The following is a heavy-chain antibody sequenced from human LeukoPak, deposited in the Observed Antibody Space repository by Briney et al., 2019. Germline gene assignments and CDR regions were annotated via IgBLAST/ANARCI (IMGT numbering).Heavy chain of an antibody. CDR2: INSDGSST. J-gene: IGHJ6*02. D-gene: IGHD5-18*01. CDR3: SRGPIQLWVHNGMDV. Sequence: GGSLRLSCAASGFTFSSYWMHWVRQAPGKGLVWVSRINSDGSSTSYADSVKGRFTISRDNAKNTLYLQMNSLRAEDTAVYYCSRGPIQLWVHNGMDVWGQGTTVTVSS. CDR1: GFTFSSYW. V-gene: IGHV3-74*01.